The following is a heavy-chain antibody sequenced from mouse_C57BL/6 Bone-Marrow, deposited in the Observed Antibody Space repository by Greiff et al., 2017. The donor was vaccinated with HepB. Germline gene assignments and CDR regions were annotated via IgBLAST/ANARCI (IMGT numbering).Heavy chain of an antibody. J-gene: IGHJ4*01. CDR3: ARYYYGSSSYAMDY. Sequence: QVQLQQSGAELVKPGASVKMSCKASGYTFTSYWITWVKQRPGQGLEWIGDIYPGSGSTNYNEKFKSKATLTVDTSSSTAYMQLSSLTSEDSAVYYCARYYYGSSSYAMDYWGQGTSVTVSS. V-gene: IGHV1-55*01. D-gene: IGHD1-1*01. CDR1: GYTFTSYW. CDR2: IYPGSGST.